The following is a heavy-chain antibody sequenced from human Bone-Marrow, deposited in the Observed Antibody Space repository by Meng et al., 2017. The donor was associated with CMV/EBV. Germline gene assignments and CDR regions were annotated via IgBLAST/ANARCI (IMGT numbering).Heavy chain of an antibody. CDR1: GYIFANYW. CDR3: ARHREDSSSLRVDY. CDR2: IYPGDSDT. D-gene: IGHD6-6*01. Sequence: KVSCKGSGYIFANYWIGWVRQMPGKGLEWMGIIYPGDSDTRYSPSFQGQVTISAGRSISTAYLQWSSLKASDTAMYYCARHREDSSSLRVDYWGQGTLVTVSS. J-gene: IGHJ4*02. V-gene: IGHV5-51*01.